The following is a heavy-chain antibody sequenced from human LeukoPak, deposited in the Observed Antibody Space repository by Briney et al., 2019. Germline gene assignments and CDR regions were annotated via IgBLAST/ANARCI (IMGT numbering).Heavy chain of an antibody. CDR1: EFTFSTYG. D-gene: IGHD2-21*02. Sequence: GGSLRLSCAASEFTFSTYGMHWVRQAPGKGLEWVAVIWNNGRNKYYADSVKGRFTISRDNSKSMLYLQMNSLRAEDTAVYYCAREAVSDDAFNIWGQGTMVTVSS. CDR3: AREAVSDDAFNI. J-gene: IGHJ3*02. V-gene: IGHV3-33*08. CDR2: IWNNGRNK.